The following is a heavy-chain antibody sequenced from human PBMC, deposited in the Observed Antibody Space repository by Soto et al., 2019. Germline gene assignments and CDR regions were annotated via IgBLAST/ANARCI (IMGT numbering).Heavy chain of an antibody. CDR1: GFTFSSYA. V-gene: IGHV3-30-3*01. CDR3: ASVQADYYDSSGPLGY. J-gene: IGHJ4*02. Sequence: GGSLSLSCAASGFTFSSYAMHWVRQAPGKGLEWVAVISYDGSNKYYSDSVKGRFTISRDNSKNKLYLQMNSLRAEDSAVYYCASVQADYYDSSGPLGYWGQGTLVTVSS. D-gene: IGHD3-22*01. CDR2: ISYDGSNK.